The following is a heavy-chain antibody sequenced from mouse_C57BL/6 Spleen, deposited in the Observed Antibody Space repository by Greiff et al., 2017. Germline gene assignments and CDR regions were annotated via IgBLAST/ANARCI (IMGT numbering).Heavy chain of an antibody. J-gene: IGHJ4*01. CDR1: GYSFTDYN. V-gene: IGHV1-39*01. CDR2: INPNYGTT. CDR3: DLGLGAMDY. Sequence: EVKLLESGPELVKPGASVKISCKASGYSFTDYNMNWVKQSHGKSLEWIGVINPNYGTTSYNQKFKGKATLTVDQSSSTAYMQLNSLTSEDSAVYYCDLGLGAMDYWGQGTSVTVSS. D-gene: IGHD4-1*01.